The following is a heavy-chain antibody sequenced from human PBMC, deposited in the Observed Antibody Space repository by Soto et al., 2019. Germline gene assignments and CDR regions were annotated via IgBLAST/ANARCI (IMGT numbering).Heavy chain of an antibody. D-gene: IGHD3-10*01. V-gene: IGHV1-69*13. J-gene: IGHJ4*02. Sequence: ASVKVSCKASGGTFSSYAISWVRQAPGQGLEWMGGIIPNFGTANYAQKFQGRVTITADESTSTAYMELSSLRSEDTAVYYCARELERDGELLYSPDYWGQGTLVTVSS. CDR2: IIPNFGTA. CDR3: ARELERDGELLYSPDY. CDR1: GGTFSSYA.